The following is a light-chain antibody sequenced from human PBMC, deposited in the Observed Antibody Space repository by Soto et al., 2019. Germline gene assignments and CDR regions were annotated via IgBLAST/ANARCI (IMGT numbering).Light chain of an antibody. CDR3: QSYDSRLSGYVV. CDR1: SSNIGAGYD. CDR2: GNS. V-gene: IGLV1-40*01. Sequence: QSVLTQPPSVSGAPGQRVTISCTGSSSNIGAGYDVHWYQQLPGTAPKLLIYGNSNRPSGVPDRFSGSKSGTSASLAITGLQAADEADYYGQSYDSRLSGYVVFGGGTKLTVL. J-gene: IGLJ2*01.